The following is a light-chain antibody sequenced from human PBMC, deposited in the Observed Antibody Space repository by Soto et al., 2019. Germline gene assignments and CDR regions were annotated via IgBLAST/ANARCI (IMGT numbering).Light chain of an antibody. J-gene: IGLJ1*01. V-gene: IGLV2-14*01. CDR3: LSYTSSDTNF. Sequence: QSALTQPASVSGSPGQSSTHSCTGTSTDVGGYKYVSWYQQHPGKAPKFMIYDVTSRASRISNSFSGSKSANTAFLILAGLQADDEADYYCLSYTSSDTNFFSTGTKLTVL. CDR2: DVT. CDR1: STDVGGYKY.